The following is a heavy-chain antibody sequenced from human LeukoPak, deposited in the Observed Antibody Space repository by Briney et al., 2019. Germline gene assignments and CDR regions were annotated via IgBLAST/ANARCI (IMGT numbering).Heavy chain of an antibody. Sequence: PGGSLRLSCAASGFTFSSYGMNWVRQAPGKGLEWVSAISGSGGSTYYADSVKGRLTISRDNSKNTLYLQMNSLRAEDTAVYYCAKDKGIAIYYFDYWGQGTLVTVSS. V-gene: IGHV3-23*01. CDR3: AKDKGIAIYYFDY. CDR2: ISGSGGST. J-gene: IGHJ4*02. CDR1: GFTFSSYG. D-gene: IGHD6-13*01.